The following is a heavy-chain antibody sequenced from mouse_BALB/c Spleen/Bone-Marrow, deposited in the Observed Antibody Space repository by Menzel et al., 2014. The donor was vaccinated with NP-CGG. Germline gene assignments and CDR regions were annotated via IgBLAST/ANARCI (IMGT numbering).Heavy chain of an antibody. J-gene: IGHJ4*01. Sequence: VQLQQSGAELVRPESSVKISCKASGYAFSNYWMNWMKQRPGQGLEWIGQIYPGDGDTNYNGEFKGKATLTADKSSNTAYMQLSSLTSEDSAVYFCASRGDYSYSMDYWGQGTSVTVSS. D-gene: IGHD1-1*01. CDR2: IYPGDGDT. V-gene: IGHV1-80*01. CDR1: GYAFSNYW. CDR3: ASRGDYSYSMDY.